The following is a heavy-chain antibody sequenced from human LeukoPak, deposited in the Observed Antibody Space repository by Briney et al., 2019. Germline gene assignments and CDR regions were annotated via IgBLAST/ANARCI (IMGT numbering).Heavy chain of an antibody. D-gene: IGHD5-12*01. J-gene: IGHJ4*02. CDR2: ISYDGSNK. Sequence: GGSLRLSCAASGFSFSTYGMHWVRQAPGKGLEWVAIISYDGSNKYYADSVKGRFTISRDNSKNTLYLQMNSLRAEDTAVYYCARDRGYSGYDGLDYWGQGTLVTVSS. CDR1: GFSFSTYG. CDR3: ARDRGYSGYDGLDY. V-gene: IGHV3-30*03.